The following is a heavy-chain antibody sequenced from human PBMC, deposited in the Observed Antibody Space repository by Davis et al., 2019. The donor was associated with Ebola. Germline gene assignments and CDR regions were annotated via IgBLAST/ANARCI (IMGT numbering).Heavy chain of an antibody. CDR2: INHSGST. V-gene: IGHV4-34*01. Sequence: MPSETLSLTCAVYGGSFSGYYWSWIRQPPGKGLEWIGEINHSGSTNYNPSLKSRVTISVDTSKNQFSLKLSSVTAADTAVYYCARIGPQYSGSYGLWFDPWGQGTLVTVSS. D-gene: IGHD1-26*01. CDR3: ARIGPQYSGSYGLWFDP. J-gene: IGHJ5*02. CDR1: GGSFSGYY.